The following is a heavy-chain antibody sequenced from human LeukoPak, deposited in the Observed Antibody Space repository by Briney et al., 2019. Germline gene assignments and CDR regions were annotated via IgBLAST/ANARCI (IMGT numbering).Heavy chain of an antibody. V-gene: IGHV4-30-2*01. J-gene: IGHJ4*02. CDR1: GGSISSGGYS. Sequence: PSETLSLTCAVSGGSISSGGYSWSWIRQPPGKGLEWIGYIYHSGSTYYNPSLKSRVTISVDRSKNQFSLKLSSVTAADTAVYYCARGAYGDYGGYYFDYWGQGTLVTVSS. D-gene: IGHD4-17*01. CDR3: ARGAYGDYGGYYFDY. CDR2: IYHSGST.